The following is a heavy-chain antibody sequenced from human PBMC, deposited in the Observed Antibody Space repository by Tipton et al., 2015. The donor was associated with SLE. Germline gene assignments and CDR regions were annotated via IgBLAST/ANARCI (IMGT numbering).Heavy chain of an antibody. CDR1: GGSISSHY. Sequence: LRLSCTVSGGSISSHYWSWIRQPPGKGLEWIGYIYYSGSTNYNPSLKSRVTISVDTSKNQFSLKLSSVTAADTAVYYCARGDGTAIDYWGQGTLVTVSS. V-gene: IGHV4-59*11. CDR2: IYYSGST. J-gene: IGHJ4*02. D-gene: IGHD5-18*01. CDR3: ARGDGTAIDY.